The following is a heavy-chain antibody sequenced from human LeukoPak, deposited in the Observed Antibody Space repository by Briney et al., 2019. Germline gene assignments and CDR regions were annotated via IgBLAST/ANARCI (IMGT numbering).Heavy chain of an antibody. J-gene: IGHJ5*02. V-gene: IGHV3-48*01. CDR3: ARDGWFGDYNWFDP. D-gene: IGHD3-10*01. CDR2: ISSASNTI. CDR1: GFTFSSYS. Sequence: GSLRLSCAASGFTFSSYSMNWVRQAPGKGLEWVSYISSASNTIYYADSVKGRFTISRDNAKNSLYLQMNSLRAEDTAMYYCARDGWFGDYNWFDPWGQGTLVTVSS.